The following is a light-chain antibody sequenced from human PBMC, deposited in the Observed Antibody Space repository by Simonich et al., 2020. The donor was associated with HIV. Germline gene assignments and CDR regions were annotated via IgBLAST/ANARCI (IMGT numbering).Light chain of an antibody. CDR3: QHYNNWPLT. Sequence: EIVMTQSPATLSVSPGERATLSCRASQSVSRNLAWYQQKLGQAPRLLIYGAATRATGIPARFSGSGSGTEFTLTISSLQSEDFAVYYCQHYNNWPLTFGGGTKVEIK. CDR1: QSVSRN. V-gene: IGKV3-15*01. J-gene: IGKJ4*01. CDR2: GAA.